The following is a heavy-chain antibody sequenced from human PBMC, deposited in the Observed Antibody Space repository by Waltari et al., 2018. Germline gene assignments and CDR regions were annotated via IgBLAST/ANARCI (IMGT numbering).Heavy chain of an antibody. Sequence: QVQLVQSGAEVKKPGASVKVSCKASGSTFTSYDLHWVRQATGQGLEWMGWMNPNSGNTGYAQKFQGRVTMTRNTSISTAYMELSSLRSEDTAVYYCARILGLHSSSPQELWGQGTLVTVSS. D-gene: IGHD6-6*01. CDR3: ARILGLHSSSPQEL. CDR1: GSTFTSYD. CDR2: MNPNSGNT. J-gene: IGHJ4*02. V-gene: IGHV1-8*01.